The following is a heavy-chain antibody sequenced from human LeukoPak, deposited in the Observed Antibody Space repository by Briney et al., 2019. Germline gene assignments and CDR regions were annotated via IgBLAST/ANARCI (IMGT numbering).Heavy chain of an antibody. CDR3: ARAYRSHNSDYYNFDY. J-gene: IGHJ4*02. V-gene: IGHV5-51*01. D-gene: IGHD2-21*02. CDR2: ICPGDSDT. Sequence: GESLKISCKGSGYSFTHYWIGWVRQMPGKGLEWMGIICPGDSDTTYSPSFQGQVTISADKSISTAYLQWISLKASDTAIYYCARAYRSHNSDYYNFDYWGQGTLVTVSS. CDR1: GYSFTHYW.